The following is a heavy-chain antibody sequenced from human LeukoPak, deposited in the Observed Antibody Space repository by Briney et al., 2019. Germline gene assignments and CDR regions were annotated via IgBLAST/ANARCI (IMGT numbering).Heavy chain of an antibody. CDR3: ARDQRPRYGMDV. V-gene: IGHV1-2*02. Sequence: ASVKVSCKASGYTFTGYYMHWVRQAPGQGLEWMGWINPNSGGTNYAQKFQGRVTMTRDTSISTAYMDLSRLRSDDTAVYYCARDQRPRYGMDVWGQGTTVTVSS. J-gene: IGHJ6*02. CDR1: GYTFTGYY. CDR2: INPNSGGT.